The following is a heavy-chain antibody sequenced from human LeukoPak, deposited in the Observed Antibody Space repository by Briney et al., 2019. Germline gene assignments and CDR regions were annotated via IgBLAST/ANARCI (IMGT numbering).Heavy chain of an antibody. D-gene: IGHD5-18*01. V-gene: IGHV3-23*01. CDR1: GFAVSSYA. CDR3: AKTRYTYGFHPDY. J-gene: IGHJ4*02. Sequence: GGSLRLSCAASGFAVSSYAMSWVRQAPGKGLEWVSGISGGGGSTYYADSVKGRFTISRDNSKNTLYLQMNSLRAEDTAVYYCAKTRYTYGFHPDYWGQGTLVTVSS. CDR2: ISGGGGST.